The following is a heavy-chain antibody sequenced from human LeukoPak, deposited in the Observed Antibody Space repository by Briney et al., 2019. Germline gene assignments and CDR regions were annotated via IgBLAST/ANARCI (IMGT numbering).Heavy chain of an antibody. Sequence: SETLSLTCTVSGGSISSYYWSWIRQPPGKGLEWIGYIYYSGSTNYNPSRKSRVTISVDTSKNQFSLKLSSVTAADTAVYYCARHDRLHALDYWGQGTLVTVSS. CDR2: IYYSGST. D-gene: IGHD4-4*01. J-gene: IGHJ4*02. CDR3: ARHDRLHALDY. V-gene: IGHV4-59*08. CDR1: GGSISSYY.